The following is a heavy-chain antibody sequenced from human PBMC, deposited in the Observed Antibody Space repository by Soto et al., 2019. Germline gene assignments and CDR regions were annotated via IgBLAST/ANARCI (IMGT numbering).Heavy chain of an antibody. CDR2: IKHDGSVQ. J-gene: IGHJ4*02. D-gene: IGHD4-4*01. Sequence: RGGSLRLSCEASGFTFSGYWMSWVRQAPGKGLEWVADIKHDGSVQYYVDSVKGRLTISRDNAKKQLYLQMNGLRAEDTALYYCARAPYSNAWYRFDLWGQGTLVTVSS. CDR3: ARAPYSNAWYRFDL. V-gene: IGHV3-7*03. CDR1: GFTFSGYW.